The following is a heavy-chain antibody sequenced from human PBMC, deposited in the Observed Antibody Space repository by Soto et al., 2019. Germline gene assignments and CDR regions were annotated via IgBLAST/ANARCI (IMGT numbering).Heavy chain of an antibody. CDR2: IYPGDSDT. CDR1: GYSFSTYW. CDR3: ARRDTGGYPNYYQYGMDA. V-gene: IGHV5-51*01. J-gene: IGHJ6*02. D-gene: IGHD2-8*02. Sequence: GESLKISCKGSGYSFSTYWIGWVRQMPGKGLEWMGIIYPGDSDTRYSPSFQGQVTISADKSISTAYLQWSSLKASDTATYYCARRDTGGYPNYYQYGMDAWGPGTTVTVSS.